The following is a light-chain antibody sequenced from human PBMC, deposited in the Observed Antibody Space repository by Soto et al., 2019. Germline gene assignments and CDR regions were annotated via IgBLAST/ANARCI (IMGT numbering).Light chain of an antibody. V-gene: IGKV3-20*01. CDR1: QSVSSSY. CDR2: GAS. J-gene: IGKJ5*01. Sequence: EIVLTQSPVTLSLSPGERATLSCRASQSVSSSYLAWYQQKPGQAPRLLIYGASSRATDIPDRFSGSGSGTDFTLTISRLEPEDFAVYYCQQYDSSPITFGQGTRLEIK. CDR3: QQYDSSPIT.